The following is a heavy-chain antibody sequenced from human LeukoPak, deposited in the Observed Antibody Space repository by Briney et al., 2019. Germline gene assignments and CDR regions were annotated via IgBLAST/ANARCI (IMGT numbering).Heavy chain of an antibody. D-gene: IGHD5-18*01. CDR3: ASGYADYADY. CDR2: TSSSSSFI. V-gene: IGHV3-21*01. J-gene: IGHJ4*02. CDR1: GFPLSDYS. Sequence: GGSLSPSGEASGFPLSDYSLNWVRQAPGKGRGGVLTTSSSSSFIYYADSVKGRFTISRDNAQNSLFLQMNSLRAEDTAVYYCASGYADYADYWGQGTLVTVSS.